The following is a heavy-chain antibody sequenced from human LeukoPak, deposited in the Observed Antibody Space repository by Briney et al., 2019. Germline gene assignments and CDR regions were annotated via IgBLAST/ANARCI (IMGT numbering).Heavy chain of an antibody. CDR1: GGSISSYY. CDR3: ARFQYYYDSSGYFRY. V-gene: IGHV4-59*01. J-gene: IGHJ4*02. D-gene: IGHD3-22*01. Sequence: SSETLSLTCTVSGGSISSYYWSWIRQPPGKGLEWMGYIYYSGSTNYNPSLKSRVTISVDTSKNQFSLKLSSVTAADTAVYYCARFQYYYDSSGYFRYWGQGTLVTVSS. CDR2: IYYSGST.